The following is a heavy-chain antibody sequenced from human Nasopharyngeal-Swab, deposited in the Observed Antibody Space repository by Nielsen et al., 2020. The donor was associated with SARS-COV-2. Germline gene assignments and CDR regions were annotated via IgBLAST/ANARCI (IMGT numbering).Heavy chain of an antibody. CDR2: ISAYNGNT. CDR3: ARSTIAVAGRGISDY. D-gene: IGHD6-19*01. Sequence: ASVKVSCKASGYTFTSYGISWVRQAPGQGLEWMGWISAYNGNTNYVQKLQGRVTMTTDTSTSTAYMELRSLRSDDTAVYYCARSTIAVAGRGISDYWGQGTLVTVSS. CDR1: GYTFTSYG. J-gene: IGHJ4*02. V-gene: IGHV1-18*01.